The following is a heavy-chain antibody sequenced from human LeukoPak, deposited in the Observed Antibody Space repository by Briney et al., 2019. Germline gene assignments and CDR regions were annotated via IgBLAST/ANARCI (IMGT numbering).Heavy chain of an antibody. CDR3: ATSPWDFWSGYYNRGSYFDY. J-gene: IGHJ4*02. Sequence: ASVKVSCKASGYTFTSYAMNWVRQAPGQGLEWMGWINTNTGNPTYAQGFTGRFVFSLDTSVSTAYLQISSLKAEDTAVYYCATSPWDFWSGYYNRGSYFDYWGQGTLVTVSS. CDR1: GYTFTSYA. D-gene: IGHD3-3*01. CDR2: INTNTGNP. V-gene: IGHV7-4-1*02.